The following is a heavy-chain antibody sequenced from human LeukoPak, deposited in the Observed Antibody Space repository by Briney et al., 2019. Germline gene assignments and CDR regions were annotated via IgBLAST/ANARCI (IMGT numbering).Heavy chain of an antibody. D-gene: IGHD2-2*01. Sequence: ASVKVSCKASGYTFTDYLIHWVRQAPGQGPEWMGWIIPKGGVTKYAQKFQDRVTMTRDTSINTAYMELSGLRPDDTAVYYCARVPRPRDPTSSAAHQPFDYWGQGTLVIVSS. J-gene: IGHJ4*02. CDR2: IIPKGGVT. CDR1: GYTFTDYL. CDR3: ARVPRPRDPTSSAAHQPFDY. V-gene: IGHV1-2*02.